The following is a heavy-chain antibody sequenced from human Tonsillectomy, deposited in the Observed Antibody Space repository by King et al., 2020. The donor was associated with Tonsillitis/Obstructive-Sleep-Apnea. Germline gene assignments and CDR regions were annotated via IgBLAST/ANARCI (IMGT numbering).Heavy chain of an antibody. V-gene: IGHV7-4-1*02. CDR2: INTNTGNQ. J-gene: IGHJ5*02. CDR1: GYTFTSYA. D-gene: IGHD2-2*01. Sequence: VQLVESGSELKKPGASVKVSGKASGYTFTSYAMNGVRQAPGQGLEWMGWINTNTGNQTYAQGCTGRFVFSVDTSVSTAYLQISSLKAEDTAVYYCARWEGYQLLSRYNWFDPWGQGTLVTVSS. CDR3: ARWEGYQLLSRYNWFDP.